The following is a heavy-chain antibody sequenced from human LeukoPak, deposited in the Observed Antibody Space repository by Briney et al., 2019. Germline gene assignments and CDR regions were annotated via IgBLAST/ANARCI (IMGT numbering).Heavy chain of an antibody. CDR1: GFTFDDYA. Sequence: GGSLRLSCAASGFTFDDYAMHWVQQAPGKGLEWVSGISWNSGSIGYADSVKGRFTISRDNAKNSLYLQMNSLRAEDTALYYCAKDPGASIAVAGIDYWGQGTLVTVSS. CDR3: AKDPGASIAVAGIDY. J-gene: IGHJ4*02. D-gene: IGHD6-19*01. V-gene: IGHV3-9*01. CDR2: ISWNSGSI.